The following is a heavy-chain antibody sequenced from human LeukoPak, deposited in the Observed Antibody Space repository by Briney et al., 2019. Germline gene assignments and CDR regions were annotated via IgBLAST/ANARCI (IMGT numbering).Heavy chain of an antibody. J-gene: IGHJ4*02. CDR3: ARGYGLVTPPPPYDY. V-gene: IGHV1-69*13. Sequence: SVKVSCKASGGTCSSYAISWVRQAPGQGLEWMGGIIPIFGTANYAQKFQGRVTITADESTSTAYMELSSLRSEDTAVYYCARGYGLVTPPPPYDYWGQGTLVTVSS. CDR2: IIPIFGTA. CDR1: GGTCSSYA. D-gene: IGHD4-23*01.